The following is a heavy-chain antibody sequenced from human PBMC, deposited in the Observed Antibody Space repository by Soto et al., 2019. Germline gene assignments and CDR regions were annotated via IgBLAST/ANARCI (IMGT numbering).Heavy chain of an antibody. Sequence: GESLKISCKGSGYSFTSYWISWVRQMPGKGLEWMGRIDPSDSYTNYSPSFQGHVTISADKSISTAYLQWSSLKASDTAMYYCARHAQFNLVATIPYYYGMDVWGQGTTVTVSS. V-gene: IGHV5-10-1*01. CDR1: GYSFTSYW. J-gene: IGHJ6*02. CDR3: ARHAQFNLVATIPYYYGMDV. CDR2: IDPSDSYT. D-gene: IGHD5-12*01.